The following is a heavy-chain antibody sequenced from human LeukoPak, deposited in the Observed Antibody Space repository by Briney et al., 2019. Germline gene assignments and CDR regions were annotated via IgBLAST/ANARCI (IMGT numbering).Heavy chain of an antibody. Sequence: ASVKVSCKASGGTFSSYAISWVRQAPGQGLEWMGGIIPIFGTANYAQKFQGRVTITADESTSTAYMELSSLRSEDTAVYYCARVRGYSSSWTDYYYYYMDVWGKGTTVTVSS. CDR1: GGTFSSYA. V-gene: IGHV1-69*13. CDR3: ARVRGYSSSWTDYYYYYMDV. J-gene: IGHJ6*03. CDR2: IIPIFGTA. D-gene: IGHD6-13*01.